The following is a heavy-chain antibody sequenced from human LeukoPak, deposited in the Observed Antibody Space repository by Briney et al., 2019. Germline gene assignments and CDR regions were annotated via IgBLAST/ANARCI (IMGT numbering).Heavy chain of an antibody. CDR1: GFIFSDSY. CDR2: ISGSDHDV. V-gene: IGHV3-11*01. Sequence: PGGSLRLSCAASGFIFSDSYMTWIRQTPGKGLELLSYISGSDHDVNYIDSVRGRFTISRDNAKNSLYLHMNGLTVEDTAVYYCSRDPRHNDYWGQGTLVTVSS. J-gene: IGHJ4*02. CDR3: SRDPRHNDY.